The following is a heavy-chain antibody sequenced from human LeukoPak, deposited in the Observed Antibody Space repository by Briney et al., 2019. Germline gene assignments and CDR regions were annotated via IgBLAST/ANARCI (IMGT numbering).Heavy chain of an antibody. CDR1: GFTFSSYS. CDR3: AREVGNSGSYGY. Sequence: GGSLRLSCAASGFTFSSYSMNWVRQAPGKGLEWVSSISSSSSYIYYADSVKGRFTISRDNAKNSLYLQMNSLRAEDTAVYYCAREVGNSGSYGYWGQGTLVTVSS. J-gene: IGHJ4*02. D-gene: IGHD1-26*01. CDR2: ISSSSSYI. V-gene: IGHV3-21*01.